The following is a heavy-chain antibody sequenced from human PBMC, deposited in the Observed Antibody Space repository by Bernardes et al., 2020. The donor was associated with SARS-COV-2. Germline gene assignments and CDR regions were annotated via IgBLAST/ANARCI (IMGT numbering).Heavy chain of an antibody. CDR2: ISGPSSTI. J-gene: IGHJ4*02. Sequence: GGSLRLSCAVSGFPFSPYSMNWVRQVPGKGLEWISYISGPSSTIYYADSVKGRFTISRDNAKNSLYLQMNSLRDEDTAVYYCARGGHIVGGTTNIDYWGQGTLVTVSS. D-gene: IGHD1-26*01. V-gene: IGHV3-48*02. CDR3: ARGGHIVGGTTNIDY. CDR1: GFPFSPYS.